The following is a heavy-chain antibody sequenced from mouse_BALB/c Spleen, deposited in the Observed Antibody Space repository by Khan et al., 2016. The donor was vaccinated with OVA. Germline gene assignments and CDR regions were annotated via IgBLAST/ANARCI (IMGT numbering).Heavy chain of an antibody. V-gene: IGHV1S81*02. D-gene: IGHD2-13*01. Sequence: QVQLPQSGADLVTPLASVRLSCPASGYTFPSYSFSLVKQRPGPCLALLVAIPPRHGGPPFHDPFTPQAILTVDNSSRPAYMQLSSLTSEDSEGEYGTREGDGDVAYWGQGTLGTGSA. CDR3: TREGDGDVAY. J-gene: IGHJ3*01. CDR1: GYTFPSYS. CDR2: IPPRHGGP.